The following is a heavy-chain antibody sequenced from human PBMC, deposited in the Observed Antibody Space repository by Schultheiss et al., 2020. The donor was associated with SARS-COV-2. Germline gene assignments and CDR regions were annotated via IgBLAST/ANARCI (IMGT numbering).Heavy chain of an antibody. CDR3: VKAILEWELLPFDY. D-gene: IGHD1-26*01. CDR1: GFTFSSYS. J-gene: IGHJ4*02. V-gene: IGHV3-21*01. CDR2: ISGGSSYI. Sequence: GGSLRLSCAASGFTFSSYSMNWVRQAPGKGLEWVSSISGGSSYIYYADSVKGRFTISRENAKNSLYLQMGSLRAEDTAVYYCVKAILEWELLPFDYWGQGTLVTVSS.